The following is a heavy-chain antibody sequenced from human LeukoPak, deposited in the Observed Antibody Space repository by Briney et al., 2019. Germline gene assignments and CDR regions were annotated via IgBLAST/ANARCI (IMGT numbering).Heavy chain of an antibody. CDR1: GFTLSSYW. J-gene: IGHJ4*02. CDR3: AKDTLWFGEVGYFDY. D-gene: IGHD3-10*01. CDR2: ISPTGRTT. V-gene: IGHV3-74*01. Sequence: GEALQISCAASGFTLSSYWMHGVRQAPGKGLLWVARISPTGRTTTYAASVKGRLTISRDNSKNTLYLQVNSLRAEDTAVYYCAKDTLWFGEVGYFDYWGQGTLVTVSS.